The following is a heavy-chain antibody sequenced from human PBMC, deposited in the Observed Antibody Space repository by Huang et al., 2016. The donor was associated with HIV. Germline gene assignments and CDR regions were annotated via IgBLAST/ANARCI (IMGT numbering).Heavy chain of an antibody. CDR2: IGPHSGKA. Sequence: HVQLVQSGADVKKPGASVKVSCKASGYTFDSYGVNWVRQAPGQGLEWMGWIGPHSGKANHAQKLQGRGTMTTDTTTSTAYMELRILTSDDTAVYYCARDATGYGTGWSTEFDYWGQGTLVTVSS. D-gene: IGHD6-19*01. V-gene: IGHV1-18*04. J-gene: IGHJ4*02. CDR1: GYTFDSYG. CDR3: ARDATGYGTGWSTEFDY.